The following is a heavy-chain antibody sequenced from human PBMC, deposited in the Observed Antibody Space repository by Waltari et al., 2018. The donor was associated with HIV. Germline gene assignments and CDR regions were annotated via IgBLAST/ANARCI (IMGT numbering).Heavy chain of an antibody. D-gene: IGHD6-13*01. J-gene: IGHJ5*02. Sequence: EVQLVESGGGLVKPGGSLRLSCAASGFTFSSYSMNWVRQAPGKGLEGVSSISSSSSYIYYADSVKGRFTISRDNAKNSLYLQMNSLRAEDTAVYYCARDDVAAANWFDPWGQGTLVTVSS. CDR3: ARDDVAAANWFDP. CDR1: GFTFSSYS. CDR2: ISSSSSYI. V-gene: IGHV3-21*01.